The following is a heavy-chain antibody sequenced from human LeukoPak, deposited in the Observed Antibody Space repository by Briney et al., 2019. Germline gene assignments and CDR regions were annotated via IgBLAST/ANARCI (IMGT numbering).Heavy chain of an antibody. J-gene: IGHJ4*02. CDR2: IRKDGSNK. D-gene: IGHD1-1*01. Sequence: QAGGSLRPSCETSGFPFSDHWMNWVRQAPGKGLEWVANIRKDGSNKHYLDSVRGRFIISRDNAKNSLYLHMNSLRVEDTGVYYCARDFWNYCCYGGQGTLVTVSS. CDR1: GFPFSDHW. CDR3: ARDFWNYCCY. V-gene: IGHV3-7*01.